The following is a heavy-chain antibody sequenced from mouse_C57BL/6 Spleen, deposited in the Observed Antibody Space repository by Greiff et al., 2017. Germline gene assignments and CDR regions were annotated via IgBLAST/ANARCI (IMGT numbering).Heavy chain of an antibody. V-gene: IGHV1-82*01. CDR1: GYAFSSSW. CDR2: IYPGDGDT. D-gene: IGHD1-1*01. CDR3: ARNYYGSSYWYFDV. Sequence: QVQLKQSGPELVKPGASVKISCKASGYAFSSSWMNWVKQRPGKGLEWIGRIYPGDGDTNYNGKFKGKATLTGDKSSSTAYMQLSSLTSEDSAVYCCARNYYGSSYWYFDVWGTGTTVTVSS. J-gene: IGHJ1*03.